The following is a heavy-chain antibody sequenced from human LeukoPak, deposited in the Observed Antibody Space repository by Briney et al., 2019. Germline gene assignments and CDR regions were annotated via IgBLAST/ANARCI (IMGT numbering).Heavy chain of an antibody. D-gene: IGHD6-19*01. CDR3: ARVMIRGGWNIDH. Sequence: GGSLRLSCAASGFTFSTYYMNWVRQAPGKGLEYVSGINSNGGSTYYANSVTGRFTISRDNSRNTLFLQMGSLRPEDMGVYYCARVMIRGGWNIDHWGQGTLVTVSS. CDR2: INSNGGST. V-gene: IGHV3-64*01. CDR1: GFTFSTYY. J-gene: IGHJ4*02.